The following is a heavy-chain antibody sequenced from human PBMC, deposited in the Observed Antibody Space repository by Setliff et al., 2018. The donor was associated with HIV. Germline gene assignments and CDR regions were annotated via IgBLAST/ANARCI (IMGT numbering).Heavy chain of an antibody. V-gene: IGHV4-34*01. CDR3: ARGGLGVVGAIDY. Sequence: SETLSLTCALYGGSFSDYYWSWIRQPPGMGLEWIGEVNRGRRTNYNSSLKSRVTISIDTSRNQFSLNLSSVTAADTAVYYCARGGLGVVGAIDYWSQGTLVTVS. CDR2: VNRGRRT. CDR1: GGSFSDYY. D-gene: IGHD2-15*01. J-gene: IGHJ4*02.